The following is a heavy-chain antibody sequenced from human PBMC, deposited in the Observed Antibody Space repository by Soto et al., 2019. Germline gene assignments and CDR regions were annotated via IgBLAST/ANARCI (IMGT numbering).Heavy chain of an antibody. Sequence: ASVKVSCKASGYTFTNFALHWVRQAPGQRLEWMGWINAGTGNTKYSQKFQGRVSITRDTSASTAYMELSSLRSEYSYETTNWFDPWGQGTLVTVSS. J-gene: IGHJ5*02. CDR3: WFDP. CDR1: GYTFTNFA. V-gene: IGHV1-3*01. D-gene: IGHD1-7*01. CDR2: INAGTGNT.